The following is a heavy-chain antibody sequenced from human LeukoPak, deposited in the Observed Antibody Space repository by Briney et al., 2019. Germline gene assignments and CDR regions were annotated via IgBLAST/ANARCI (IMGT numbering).Heavy chain of an antibody. CDR3: ARQTAMGRSGDY. Sequence: GESLKISCKGPGHSFINYWIAWVRQMPGKGLEWMGIIDPSDSDIRYTPSFQGQVTISADTSLSTAYLQWNSLKASDTAIYYCARQTAMGRSGDYWGQGTLVTVSS. CDR2: IDPSDSDI. J-gene: IGHJ4*02. CDR1: GHSFINYW. D-gene: IGHD7-27*01. V-gene: IGHV5-51*01.